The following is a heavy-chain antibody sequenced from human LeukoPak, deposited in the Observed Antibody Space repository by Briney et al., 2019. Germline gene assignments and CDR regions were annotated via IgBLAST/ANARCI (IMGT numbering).Heavy chain of an antibody. CDR2: IYNSGST. V-gene: IGHV4-31*03. CDR3: ARSRIQLWNSPFDY. J-gene: IGHJ4*02. CDR1: GGSISSGGYY. Sequence: SQTLSLTCTVSGGSISSGGYYWSWIRQHPGKGLEWIGYIYNSGSTYYNSSLKSRVTTSVDTSKNQFSLKLSSVTAADTAVYYCARSRIQLWNSPFDYWGQGTLVTASS. D-gene: IGHD5-18*01.